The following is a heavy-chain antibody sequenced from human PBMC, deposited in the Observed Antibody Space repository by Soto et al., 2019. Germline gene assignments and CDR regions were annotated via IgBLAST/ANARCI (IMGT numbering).Heavy chain of an antibody. J-gene: IGHJ5*02. Sequence: QLQLRESGSGLVKPSQTLSLTCAVSGGSISSGGYSWSWIRQPPGKGLEWIGYIYHSGSTHYNPSLKSRVTISVDRSKNQFSLKLSSVTAADTAVYYCARVPDRWGQGTLVTVSS. CDR3: ARVPDR. CDR2: IYHSGST. D-gene: IGHD2-2*01. CDR1: GGSISSGGYS. V-gene: IGHV4-30-2*01.